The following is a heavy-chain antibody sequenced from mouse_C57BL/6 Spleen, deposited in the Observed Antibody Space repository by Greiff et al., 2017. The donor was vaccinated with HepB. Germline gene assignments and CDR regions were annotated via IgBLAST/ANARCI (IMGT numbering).Heavy chain of an antibody. V-gene: IGHV1-77*01. CDR3: ASANWDKTWFAY. J-gene: IGHJ3*01. CDR2: IGPGSGST. Sequence: QVQLQQPGAELVKPGASVKISCKASGYTFTDYYINWVKQRPGQGLEWIGKIGPGSGSTYYNEKCKGKATLTADKSSSTAYMQLSSLTSEDSAVYFWASANWDKTWFAYWGQGTLVTVSA. CDR1: GYTFTDYY. D-gene: IGHD4-1*01.